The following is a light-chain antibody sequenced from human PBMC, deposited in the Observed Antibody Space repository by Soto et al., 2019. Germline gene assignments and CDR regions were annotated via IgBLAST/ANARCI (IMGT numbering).Light chain of an antibody. CDR3: QQYKTSWT. Sequence: DIQMTPAPSTLFASVGDRVTITCRASQSISRWLAWYQQKPGKAPHLLIYDGSSLDSGVPARFSGGGSGTEFTLTISSLQPDDFATYYCQQYKTSWTFGQGTKVDNK. CDR1: QSISRW. V-gene: IGKV1-5*01. CDR2: DGS. J-gene: IGKJ1*01.